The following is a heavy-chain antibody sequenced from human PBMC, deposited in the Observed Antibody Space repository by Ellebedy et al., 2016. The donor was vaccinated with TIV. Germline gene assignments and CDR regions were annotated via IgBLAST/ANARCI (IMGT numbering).Heavy chain of an antibody. V-gene: IGHV3-43*01. D-gene: IGHD6-13*01. J-gene: IGHJ4*02. Sequence: GESLKISCAASGFIFDHYTMHWVRQLPGKGLEWVSLITWNGGSTDYADSVKGRFTISRDNSKNSLYLQMNSLRTEDTALYYCAKDLGSSSWFDYWGQGTLVTVSS. CDR1: GFIFDHYT. CDR2: ITWNGGST. CDR3: AKDLGSSSWFDY.